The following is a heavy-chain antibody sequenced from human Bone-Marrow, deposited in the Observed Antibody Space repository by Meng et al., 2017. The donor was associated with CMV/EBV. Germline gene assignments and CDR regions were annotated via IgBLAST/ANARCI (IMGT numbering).Heavy chain of an antibody. D-gene: IGHD4-23*01. J-gene: IGHJ2*01. CDR3: ARDGDYGGNSGALNWYFDL. Sequence: SETLSLTCTVSGGSISSGGYYWSWIRQHPGKGLEWIGYIYYSGSTYYNPSLKSRVTISVDTSKNQFSLKLSPVTAADTAVYYCARDGDYGGNSGALNWYFDLWGRGTLVTVSS. CDR1: GGSISSGGYY. CDR2: IYYSGST. V-gene: IGHV4-31*03.